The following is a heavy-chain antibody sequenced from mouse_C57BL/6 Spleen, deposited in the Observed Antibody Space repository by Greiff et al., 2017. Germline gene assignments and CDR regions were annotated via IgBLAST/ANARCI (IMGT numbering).Heavy chain of an antibody. CDR1: GFTFSDYG. J-gene: IGHJ4*01. CDR3: ATYGNYVYYYAMDY. CDR2: ISSGSSTI. V-gene: IGHV5-17*01. Sequence: EVKVVDSGGGLVKPGGSLKLSCAASGFTFSDYGMHWVRQAPEKGLEWVAYISSGSSTIYYADTVKGRFTISRDNAKNTLFLQMTSLRSEDTAMYYCATYGNYVYYYAMDYWGQGTSVTVSS. D-gene: IGHD2-1*01.